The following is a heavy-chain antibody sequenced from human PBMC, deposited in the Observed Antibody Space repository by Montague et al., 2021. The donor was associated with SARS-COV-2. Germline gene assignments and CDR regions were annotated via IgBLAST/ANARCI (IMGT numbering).Heavy chain of an antibody. CDR1: GGSISSGSYY. D-gene: IGHD6-19*01. Sequence: TLSLTCTVSGGSISSGSYYWSWIRQPAGKGLECIGRISISGSTNYNPSLKSRVTISVDTSKNQFSLTLSSVTAADTAVYYCARDIAVAGLFDYWGQGTLVTVSS. CDR2: ISISGST. J-gene: IGHJ4*02. CDR3: ARDIAVAGLFDY. V-gene: IGHV4-61*02.